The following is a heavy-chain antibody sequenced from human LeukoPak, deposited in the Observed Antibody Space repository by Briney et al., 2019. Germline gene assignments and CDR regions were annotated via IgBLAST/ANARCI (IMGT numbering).Heavy chain of an antibody. CDR3: ARDIPIVVANPVGHDAFDI. V-gene: IGHV4-4*02. CDR2: IYHSGSA. CDR1: GGSISSSNW. D-gene: IGHD3-22*01. Sequence: SSGTLSLTCAVSGGSISSSNWWSWVRQPPGKGLEWIGEIYHSGSANYNPSLKSRVTISVDKSKNQFSLKLSSVTAADTAVYYCARDIPIVVANPVGHDAFDIWGQGTMVTVSS. J-gene: IGHJ3*02.